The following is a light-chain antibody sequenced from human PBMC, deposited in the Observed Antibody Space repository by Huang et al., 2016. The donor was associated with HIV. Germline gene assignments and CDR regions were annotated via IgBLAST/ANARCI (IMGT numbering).Light chain of an antibody. CDR3: QQYYSTPCT. Sequence: IVMTQSPDSLTVSVGGRATFECRSSQNIFYSTTRKNYLALYQQKPGQSPQLLIYWATARESGIPDRFTGSGSETDFTLTINNVQAEDVAIYYCQQYYSTPCTFGQGTRLEI. V-gene: IGKV4-1*01. CDR2: WAT. CDR1: QNIFYSTTRKNY. J-gene: IGKJ2*02.